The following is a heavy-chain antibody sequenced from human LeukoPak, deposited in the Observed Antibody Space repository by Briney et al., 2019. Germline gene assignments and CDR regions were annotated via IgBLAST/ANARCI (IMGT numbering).Heavy chain of an antibody. CDR1: GFTFSNYW. Sequence: GGSLRLSCAASGFTFSNYWMHWVRQAPGKGLVWVSRVNSDGSTTNYADSVKGRFTISRDNAENTLYMRMNSLRPEDTAVYYCARGYYSSSRIDNWGQGTLVTVSS. CDR3: ARGYYSSSRIDN. J-gene: IGHJ4*02. D-gene: IGHD6-13*01. V-gene: IGHV3-74*01. CDR2: VNSDGSTT.